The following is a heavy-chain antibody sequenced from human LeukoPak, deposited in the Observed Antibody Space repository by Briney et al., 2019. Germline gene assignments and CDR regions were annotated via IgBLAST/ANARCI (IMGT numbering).Heavy chain of an antibody. CDR1: GGTFSSYA. Sequence: SVSVSCKASGGTFSSYAISWVRQAPGQGLEWMGGIIPIFGTANYAQKFQGRVTITADESTSTAYMELSSLRSEDTAVYYCASVPYSSSWNNWFDPWGQGTLVTVSS. V-gene: IGHV1-69*13. CDR3: ASVPYSSSWNNWFDP. D-gene: IGHD6-13*01. J-gene: IGHJ5*02. CDR2: IIPIFGTA.